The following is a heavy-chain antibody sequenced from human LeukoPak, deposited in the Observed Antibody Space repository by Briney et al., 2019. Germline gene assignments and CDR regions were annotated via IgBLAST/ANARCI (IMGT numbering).Heavy chain of an antibody. CDR1: GFTFDDYA. Sequence: GGSLRLSCAASGFTFDDYAMHWVRQAPGKGLEWVSGISWNSGSIGYADSVKGRFTISRDNAKNSLYLQMNSLRAEDTALYYCAKDRGTYSSSWPDYWGQGTLVTVSS. V-gene: IGHV3-9*01. CDR2: ISWNSGSI. CDR3: AKDRGTYSSSWPDY. D-gene: IGHD6-13*01. J-gene: IGHJ4*02.